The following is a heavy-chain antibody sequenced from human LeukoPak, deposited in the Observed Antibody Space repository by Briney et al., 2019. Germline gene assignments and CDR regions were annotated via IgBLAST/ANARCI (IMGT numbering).Heavy chain of an antibody. CDR3: ARDLVRWYSYYMDV. V-gene: IGHV4-30-4*08. Sequence: PSETLSLTCTVSGGSISSGDYYWSWIRQPPGKGLEWIGYIYYSGSTYYNPSPKSRVTISVDTSKNQFSLKLSSVTAADTAVYYCARDLVRWYSYYMDVWGKGTTVTVSS. D-gene: IGHD4-23*01. CDR2: IYYSGST. CDR1: GGSISSGDYY. J-gene: IGHJ6*03.